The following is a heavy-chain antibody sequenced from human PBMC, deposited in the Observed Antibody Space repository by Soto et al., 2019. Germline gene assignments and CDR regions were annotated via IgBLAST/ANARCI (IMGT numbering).Heavy chain of an antibody. CDR3: ARDGPSPQRYYDSSGLDY. Sequence: EVQLVESGGGLVKPGGSLRLSCAASGFTFSSYSMNWVRQAPGKGLEWVSSISSSSSYIYYADSVKGRFTISRDNAKNSLYLQMNSLRAEDTAVYYCARDGPSPQRYYDSSGLDYWGQGTLVTVSS. J-gene: IGHJ4*02. D-gene: IGHD3-22*01. CDR1: GFTFSSYS. CDR2: ISSSSSYI. V-gene: IGHV3-21*01.